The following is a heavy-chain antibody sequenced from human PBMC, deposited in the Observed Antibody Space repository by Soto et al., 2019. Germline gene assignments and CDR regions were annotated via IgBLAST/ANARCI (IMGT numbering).Heavy chain of an antibody. CDR1: GFTFSSYE. D-gene: IGHD3-10*01. Sequence: GGSLRLSCAASGFTFSSYEMNWVRQAPGKGLEWVSYITSSGSTIYYADSVKGRFTISRDNAKNSLYLQMNSLRAEDTAVYYCAKDRNPRGRYYLSGMDVWGQGTTVTVSS. J-gene: IGHJ6*02. CDR3: AKDRNPRGRYYLSGMDV. CDR2: ITSSGSTI. V-gene: IGHV3-48*03.